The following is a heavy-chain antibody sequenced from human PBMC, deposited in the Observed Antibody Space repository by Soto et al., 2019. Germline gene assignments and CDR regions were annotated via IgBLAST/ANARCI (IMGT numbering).Heavy chain of an antibody. CDR2: ISGRGDAT. Sequence: EVQLLESGGGLVQPGGSLRLACAGSGFTFSTFALNWVRQAPGKGLEWVSTISGRGDATYYADSVKGRFTVSRDNSNNMFYLQMRCLILEDTAVYYCAKDSTYYNFSRALSCWGQGTLVTVSS. CDR3: AKDSTYYNFSRALSC. J-gene: IGHJ4*02. D-gene: IGHD3-3*01. CDR1: GFTFSTFA. V-gene: IGHV3-23*01.